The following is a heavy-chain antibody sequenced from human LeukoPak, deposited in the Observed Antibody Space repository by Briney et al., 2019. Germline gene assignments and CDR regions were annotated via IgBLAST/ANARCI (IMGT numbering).Heavy chain of an antibody. CDR3: RVTTNEGLDY. J-gene: IGHJ4*02. D-gene: IGHD4-11*01. CDR2: IYTSGST. CDR1: GGSISSYY. V-gene: IGHV4-4*07. Sequence: PETLSLTCTVSGGSISSYYWSWIRQPAGKGLEWIGRIYTSGSTNYNPSLKSRVTMSVDTSKNQFSLKLSSVTAADTAVYYCRVTTNEGLDYWGQGTLVTVSS.